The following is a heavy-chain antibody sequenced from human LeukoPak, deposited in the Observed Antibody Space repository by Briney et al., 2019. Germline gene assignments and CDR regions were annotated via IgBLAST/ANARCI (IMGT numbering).Heavy chain of an antibody. CDR1: GFTFSSYE. CDR2: ISSSSSTI. D-gene: IGHD6-13*01. CDR3: ARDFRRSWPPGYFQH. V-gene: IGHV3-48*01. Sequence: PGGSLRLSCAASGFTFSSYEMNWVRQAPGKGLEWVSYISSSSSTIYYADSVKGRFTISRDNAKNSLYLQMNSLRAEDTAVYYCARDFRRSWPPGYFQHWGQGTLVTVSS. J-gene: IGHJ1*01.